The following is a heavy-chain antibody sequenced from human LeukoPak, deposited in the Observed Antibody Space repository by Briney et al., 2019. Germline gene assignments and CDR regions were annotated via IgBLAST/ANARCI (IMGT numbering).Heavy chain of an antibody. CDR3: ARDREGLSI. CDR1: GFSFSHDW. V-gene: IGHV3-74*01. J-gene: IGHJ3*02. Sequence: GGSLRLSCAASGFSFSHDWMDWVRHTPGKGLVWVSRISSDGRSVTYADSVKGRFTTSGDNAKNTLYLQVNSLNAADTAVYYCARDREGLSIWGEGTLVPVSS. CDR2: ISSDGRSV.